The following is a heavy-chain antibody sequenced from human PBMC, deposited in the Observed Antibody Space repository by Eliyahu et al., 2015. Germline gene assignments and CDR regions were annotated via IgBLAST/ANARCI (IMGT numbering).Heavy chain of an antibody. D-gene: IGHD3-9*01. CDR2: IYYSGST. V-gene: IGHV4-59*01. CDR1: GDSIXSYY. CDR3: ARVNYDILTGFSYYFDY. J-gene: IGHJ4*02. Sequence: QVQLQESGPGLVKPSETLSLTCTVSGDSIXSYYWSWIRQPPGKGLEWIGYIYYSGSTNYNPSLKSRVTISVDTSKNQFSLKLSSVTAADTAVYYCARVNYDILTGFSYYFDYWGQGTLVTVSS.